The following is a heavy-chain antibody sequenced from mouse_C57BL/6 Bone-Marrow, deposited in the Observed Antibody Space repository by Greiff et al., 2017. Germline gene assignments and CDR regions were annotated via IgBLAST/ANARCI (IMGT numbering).Heavy chain of an antibody. V-gene: IGHV1-63*01. CDR2: IYPGGGYT. D-gene: IGHD2-3*01. CDR3: ARDDYWYFDV. Sequence: VKLQESGAELVRPGTSVKMSCKASGYTFTNYWIGWAKQRPGHGLEWIGDIYPGGGYTNYNEKFKGKATLTADKSSSTAYMQFSSLTSEGSAIYYCARDDYWYFDVWGTGTTVTVSS. CDR1: GYTFTNYW. J-gene: IGHJ1*03.